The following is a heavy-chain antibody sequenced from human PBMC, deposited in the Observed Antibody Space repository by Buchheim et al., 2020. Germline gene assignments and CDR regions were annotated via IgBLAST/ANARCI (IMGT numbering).Heavy chain of an antibody. CDR2: ITSSSSTV. V-gene: IGHV3-48*02. CDR3: AKVRAHGVVITFFDY. D-gene: IGHD3-3*01. J-gene: IGHJ4*02. Sequence: EVQLVESGGGLVQPGGSLRLSCAASGFTFSDYNMNWVRQAPGKGLEWVSYITSSSSTVYYADSVKGRFTISRDNAKNSLYLQMNSLRDEDTAVYYCAKVRAHGVVITFFDYWGQGTL. CDR1: GFTFSDYN.